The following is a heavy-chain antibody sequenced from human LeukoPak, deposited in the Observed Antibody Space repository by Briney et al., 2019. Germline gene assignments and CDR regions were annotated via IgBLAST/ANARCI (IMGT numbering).Heavy chain of an antibody. D-gene: IGHD1-14*01. Sequence: ASVKVSCKASGYTFTDYYMHWMRQAPGQGLEWMGWINPNSGGTHYTQKFQGRVTMTRDTSISTAYMELSRLRSDDTAVYYCARPDNGNDYWGQGTLVTVSS. CDR3: ARPDNGNDY. CDR2: INPNSGGT. V-gene: IGHV1-2*02. CDR1: GYTFTDYY. J-gene: IGHJ4*02.